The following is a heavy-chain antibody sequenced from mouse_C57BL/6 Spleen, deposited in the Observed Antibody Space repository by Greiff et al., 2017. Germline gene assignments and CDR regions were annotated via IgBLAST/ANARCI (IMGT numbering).Heavy chain of an antibody. V-gene: IGHV1-82*01. J-gene: IGHJ2*01. CDR1: GYAFSSSW. Sequence: VQLQQSGPELVKPGASVKISCKASGYAFSSSWMNWVKQRPGKGLEWIGRIYPGDGDTNYNGKFKGKATLTADKSSSTAYMQLSSLPSEDSSVYFCAPIYYGNYYCFDYWGQGTTLTVSS. CDR2: IYPGDGDT. CDR3: APIYYGNYYCFDY. D-gene: IGHD2-1*01.